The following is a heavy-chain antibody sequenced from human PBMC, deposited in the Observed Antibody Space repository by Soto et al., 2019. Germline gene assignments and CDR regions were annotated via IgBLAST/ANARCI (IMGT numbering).Heavy chain of an antibody. D-gene: IGHD3-10*01. CDR3: AKTFFSGSGSYRGWFDP. V-gene: IGHV3-23*01. CDR1: GFMFSSHA. J-gene: IGHJ5*02. Sequence: GGSLRLSCAASGFMFSSHAMTWVRQAPGKGLEWVSVISGSGDNTYYADSVKGRFTISRDGSKDTLYLQMNSLRADDTAVYYCAKTFFSGSGSYRGWFDPWGQGTQVTVSS. CDR2: ISGSGDNT.